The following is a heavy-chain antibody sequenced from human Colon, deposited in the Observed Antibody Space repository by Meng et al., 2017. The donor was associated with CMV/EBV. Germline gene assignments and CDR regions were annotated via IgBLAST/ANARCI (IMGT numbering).Heavy chain of an antibody. CDR2: ISWDNNSL. CDR3: AKDSYTGYDRRWFDP. V-gene: IGHV3-9*01. J-gene: IGHJ5*02. D-gene: IGHD5-12*01. Sequence: GGSLRLSCAASGFSVAEYAMHWVRQIPGKGLEWVSGISWDNNSLGYADSVKGRFTISRDSVKNSVYLQMNSLRSDDTAIYYCAKDSYTGYDRRWFDPWGQGTLVTVSS. CDR1: GFSVAEYA.